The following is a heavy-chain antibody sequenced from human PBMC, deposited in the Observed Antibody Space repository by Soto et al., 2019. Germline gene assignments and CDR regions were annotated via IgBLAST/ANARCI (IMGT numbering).Heavy chain of an antibody. CDR1: GFTFSSYA. D-gene: IGHD3-10*01. CDR2: ISGSGGST. Sequence: EVQLLESGGGLVQPGGSLRLSCAASGFTFSSYAMTWVRQAPGKGLEWVSAISGSGGSTYYADSVKGQFTISRDNSKNTLYLQMNSLRAEDTAVYYCAKDKLRVFDAFDIWGQGTMVTVSS. V-gene: IGHV3-23*01. J-gene: IGHJ3*02. CDR3: AKDKLRVFDAFDI.